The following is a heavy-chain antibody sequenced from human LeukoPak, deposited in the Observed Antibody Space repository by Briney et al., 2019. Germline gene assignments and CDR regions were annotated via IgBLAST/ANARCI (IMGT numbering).Heavy chain of an antibody. CDR1: GGSISSYY. J-gene: IGHJ5*02. D-gene: IGHD2-21*02. CDR2: IYYSGST. CDR3: AREAAYCGGDCSTQFDP. V-gene: IGHV4-59*12. Sequence: SETLSLTCTVSGGSISSYYWSWIRQPPGKGLEWIGYIYYSGSTNYNPSLKSRVTISVDTSKNQFSLKLSSVTAADTAVYYCAREAAYCGGDCSTQFDPWGQGTLVTVSS.